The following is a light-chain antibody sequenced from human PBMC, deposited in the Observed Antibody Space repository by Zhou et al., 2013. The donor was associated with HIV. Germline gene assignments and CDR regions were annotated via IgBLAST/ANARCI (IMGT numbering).Light chain of an antibody. CDR3: SSYISGTTV. CDR2: DVS. J-gene: IGLJ1*01. CDR1: GSDIGGYNY. V-gene: IGLV2-14*03. Sequence: QSALTQPASVSGSPGQSITISCSGVGSDIGGYNYVSWYQQHPGKAPKLLLFDVSKWPSGVSQRFSGSKSGDTASLTISGLLAEDEADYYCSSYISGTTVFGTGTKVTV.